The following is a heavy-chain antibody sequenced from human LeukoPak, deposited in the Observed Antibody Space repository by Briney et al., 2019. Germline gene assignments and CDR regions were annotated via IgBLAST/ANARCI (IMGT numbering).Heavy chain of an antibody. CDR1: GYTFTGYY. J-gene: IGHJ4*02. Sequence: ASVKVSCKASGYTFTGYYMHWVRQAPGQGLEWMGRINPNSGGTNYAQKFQGRVTMTRDTSISTAYMELSRLRSDDTAVYYCARVRCSGGRCYSPSDYWGQGTLVTVSS. CDR3: ARVRCSGGRCYSPSDY. V-gene: IGHV1-2*06. CDR2: INPNSGGT. D-gene: IGHD2-15*01.